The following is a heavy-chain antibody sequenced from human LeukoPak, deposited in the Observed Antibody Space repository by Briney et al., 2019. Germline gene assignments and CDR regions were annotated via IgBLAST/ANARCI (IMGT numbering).Heavy chain of an antibody. CDR1: GGSISSSSYY. CDR2: VYYGGNT. Sequence: SETLSLTCTVSGGSISSSSYYWDWIRQPPGKGLEWIGNVYYGGNTFYNSSLESRVTISVDTSKNQFSLKLISLTAADTAVYYCARQRADYFYHYLDVWGKGTSVTVSS. CDR3: ARQRADYFYHYLDV. J-gene: IGHJ6*03. V-gene: IGHV4-39*01.